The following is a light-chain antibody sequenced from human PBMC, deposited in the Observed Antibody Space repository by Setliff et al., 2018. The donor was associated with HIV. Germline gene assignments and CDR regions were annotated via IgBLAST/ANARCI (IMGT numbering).Light chain of an antibody. CDR2: EVS. CDR3: SSYKTSSTYV. V-gene: IGLV2-14*01. J-gene: IGLJ1*01. Sequence: QSALPQPASVSGSPGQSITISCTGTSSDVGGYNYVSWYQQHPGKAPKLMIYEVSNRPSGVSNRFSGSKSGNTASLTISGLQAEDEADYYCSSYKTSSTYVFGTGTKVTV. CDR1: SSDVGGYNY.